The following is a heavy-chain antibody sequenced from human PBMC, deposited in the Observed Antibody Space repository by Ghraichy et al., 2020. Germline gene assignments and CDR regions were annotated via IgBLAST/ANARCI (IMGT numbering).Heavy chain of an antibody. CDR2: ISYSRNT. D-gene: IGHD2-15*01. CDR3: ARWTRYCSGSSCSVFDI. V-gene: IGHV4-31*03. J-gene: IGHJ3*02. Sequence: SETLSLTCTASRGSINSPDYYWSWIRQRPGKGLEFIGYISYSRNTYYNPSLKSRLSLSVDWSWNRFSLQLNSMTAADTAVYYCARWTRYCSGSSCSVFDIWGQGTMVTVSP. CDR1: RGSINSPDYY.